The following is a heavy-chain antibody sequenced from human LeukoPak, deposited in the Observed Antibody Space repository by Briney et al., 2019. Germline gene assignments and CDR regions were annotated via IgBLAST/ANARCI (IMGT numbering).Heavy chain of an antibody. J-gene: IGHJ4*02. CDR1: GFTFSSYG. CDR3: AREWQITGYYDFWSGYFDY. V-gene: IGHV3-33*01. Sequence: PARFLSLSCAGSGFTFSSYGMHWLRQAPGKGLKWVAVICYDGSNKYYADSVKGRFTISRDNSKNTLYLQMNSLRAEDTAVYYCAREWQITGYYDFWSGYFDYWGQGTLVTVSS. CDR2: ICYDGSNK. D-gene: IGHD3-3*01.